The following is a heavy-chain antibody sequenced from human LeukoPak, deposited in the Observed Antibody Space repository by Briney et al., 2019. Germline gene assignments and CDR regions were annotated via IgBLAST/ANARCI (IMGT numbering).Heavy chain of an antibody. J-gene: IGHJ4*02. Sequence: ASVKVSCKASGYTFTSYYMHWVRQAPGQGLEWMGIINPSGGSTSYAQKFQGRVTMARDMSTSTVYMELSSLRSEDTAVYYCAREGVGGSLDYWGQGTLVTVSS. D-gene: IGHD1-26*01. CDR2: INPSGGST. CDR3: AREGVGGSLDY. V-gene: IGHV1-46*01. CDR1: GYTFTSYY.